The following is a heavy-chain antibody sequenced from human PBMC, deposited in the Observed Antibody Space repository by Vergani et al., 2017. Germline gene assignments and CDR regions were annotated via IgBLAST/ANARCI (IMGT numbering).Heavy chain of an antibody. V-gene: IGHV3-9*01. J-gene: IGHJ2*01. CDR1: GFTFDDYA. D-gene: IGHD1-1*01. Sequence: EVQLVESGGGLVQPGRSLRLSCAASGFTFDDYAMHWVRQAPGKGLEWVSGISWHSGSIGYADSVKGRFTISRDNAKNSLYLQMNSLRAEDTALYYCAKASYNWNDGFGDWYFDLWGRGTLVTVSS. CDR3: AKASYNWNDGFGDWYFDL. CDR2: ISWHSGSI.